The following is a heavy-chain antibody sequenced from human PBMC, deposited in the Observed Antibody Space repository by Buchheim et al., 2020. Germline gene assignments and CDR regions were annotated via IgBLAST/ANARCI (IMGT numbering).Heavy chain of an antibody. V-gene: IGHV3-33*01. D-gene: IGHD3-22*01. J-gene: IGHJ6*02. CDR1: GFTFSSYG. Sequence: QVQLVESGGGVVQPGRSLRLSCAASGFTFSSYGTHWVRQAPGKGLEWVAVIWYDGSNKYYADSVKGRFTISRDNSKNTLYLQMNSLRAEDTAVYYCARDGYYYDSSGTGRYYYGMDVWGQGTT. CDR2: IWYDGSNK. CDR3: ARDGYYYDSSGTGRYYYGMDV.